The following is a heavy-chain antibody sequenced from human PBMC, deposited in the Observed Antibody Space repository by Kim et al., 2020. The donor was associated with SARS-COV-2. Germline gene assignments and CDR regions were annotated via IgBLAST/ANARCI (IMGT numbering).Heavy chain of an antibody. CDR2: ISGSGGST. V-gene: IGHV3-23*01. D-gene: IGHD3-10*01. Sequence: GGSLRLSCAASGFTFSSYAMRWVRQAPGKGLEWVSAISGSGGSTYYADSVKGRFTISRDNSKNTLYLQMNSLRAEDTAVYYCAKDYYGSGSYYHSGAIDICVQGKMLTVSA. CDR1: GFTFSSYA. CDR3: AKDYYGSGSYYHSGAIDI. J-gene: IGHJ3*02.